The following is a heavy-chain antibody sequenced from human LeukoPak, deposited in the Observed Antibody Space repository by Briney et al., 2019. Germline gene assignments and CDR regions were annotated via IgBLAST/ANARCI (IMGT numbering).Heavy chain of an antibody. V-gene: IGHV4-59*01. Sequence: PSETLSLTCAVYGGSFSGYYWSWIRQPPGKGLEWIGYIYYSGSTNYNPSLKSRVTISVDTSKNQFSLKLSSVTAADMAVYYCAGGKSGSYSNYFDYWGQGTLVTVSS. CDR2: IYYSGST. J-gene: IGHJ4*02. CDR1: GGSFSGYY. D-gene: IGHD1-26*01. CDR3: AGGKSGSYSNYFDY.